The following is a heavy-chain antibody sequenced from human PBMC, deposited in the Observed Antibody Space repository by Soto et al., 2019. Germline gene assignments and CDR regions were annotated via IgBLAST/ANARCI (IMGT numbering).Heavy chain of an antibody. D-gene: IGHD1-1*01. J-gene: IGHJ4*02. CDR1: GGSISGYY. V-gene: IGHV4-59*08. CDR2: IHFSGRT. CDR3: ARHMDTSGNEAFDS. Sequence: PSETLSLTFTVSGGSISGYYSSWIWQPPGKGLEWIGFIHFSGRTSYSPSLKSRVTISLDTSKNQFSLKLNYVTAADTAMYYCARHMDTSGNEAFDSWGQGALVTVSS.